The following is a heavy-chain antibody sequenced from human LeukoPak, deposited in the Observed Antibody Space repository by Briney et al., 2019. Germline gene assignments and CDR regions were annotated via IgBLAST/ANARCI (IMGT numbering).Heavy chain of an antibody. D-gene: IGHD2-15*01. J-gene: IGHJ6*02. CDR2: ITYDESDK. Sequence: GGSLRLSCAASGFTFSNYGMHWVRQAPGKGLEWVAVITYDESDKYYADSVKGRFTISRDNSKNTLYLQMNSLRPEDTAVYYCAKGVVAATNAAYYGMDVWGQGTTVTVSS. V-gene: IGHV3-30*18. CDR3: AKGVVAATNAAYYGMDV. CDR1: GFTFSNYG.